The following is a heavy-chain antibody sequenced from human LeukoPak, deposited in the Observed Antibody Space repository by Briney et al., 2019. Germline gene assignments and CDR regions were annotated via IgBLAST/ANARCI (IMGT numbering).Heavy chain of an antibody. CDR1: GYTFTSYD. J-gene: IGHJ3*01. CDR3: ARRGDWNLYAFDL. CDR2: MNPNSDKT. V-gene: IGHV1-8*03. Sequence: ASVKVSCKASGYTFTSYDINWVRQATGQGLEWMGWMNPNSDKTDYAQKFQGRLTITRDTSTSTAYMELSSLRSEDTAVYYCARRGDWNLYAFDLWGQGTLVTVSS. D-gene: IGHD1-1*01.